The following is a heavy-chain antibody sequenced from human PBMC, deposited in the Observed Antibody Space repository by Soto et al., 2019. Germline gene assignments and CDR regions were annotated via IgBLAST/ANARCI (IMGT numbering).Heavy chain of an antibody. V-gene: IGHV3-23*01. CDR2: ISGSGGST. CDR3: ARGFSDVKGSPQDF. J-gene: IGHJ6*01. D-gene: IGHD3-10*01. Sequence: GGSRRLSCAASGCTFSSFAMSWVRQAPGKGLDWVSAISGSGGSTYSADSVKGRFTISRDNSKNTLHLQMSSLRAEDSSVYYCARGFSDVKGSPQDFWG. CDR1: GCTFSSFA.